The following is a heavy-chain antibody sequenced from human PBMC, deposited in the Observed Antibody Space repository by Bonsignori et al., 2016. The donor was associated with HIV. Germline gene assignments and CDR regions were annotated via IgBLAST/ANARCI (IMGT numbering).Heavy chain of an antibody. Sequence: VRQAPGKGLEWVSSISSSSSYIYYADSVKGRFTISRDNAKNSLYLQMNSLRAEDTAVYYCARDPGLGTGNYWGQGTLVTVSS. CDR3: ARDPGLGTGNY. V-gene: IGHV3-21*01. J-gene: IGHJ4*02. D-gene: IGHD3-10*01. CDR2: ISSSSSYI.